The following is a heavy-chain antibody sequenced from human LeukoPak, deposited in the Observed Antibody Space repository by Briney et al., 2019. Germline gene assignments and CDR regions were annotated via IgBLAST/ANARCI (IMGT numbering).Heavy chain of an antibody. CDR1: GFTFSSYA. CDR3: ARRPYYYDGFDY. V-gene: IGHV3-30*04. Sequence: PGRSLRLSCAASGFTFSSYAMHWVRQAPGKGLEWVAVISYDGSDKYYADSVKGRFTISRDDAKKSLYLQMNSLRAEDTAVYYCARRPYYYDGFDYWGQGTLVTVSS. CDR2: ISYDGSDK. J-gene: IGHJ4*02. D-gene: IGHD3-22*01.